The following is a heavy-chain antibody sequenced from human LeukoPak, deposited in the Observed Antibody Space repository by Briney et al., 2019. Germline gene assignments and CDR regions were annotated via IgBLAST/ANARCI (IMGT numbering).Heavy chain of an antibody. D-gene: IGHD3-22*01. J-gene: IGHJ4*02. CDR3: ARIGGRYYDSSPLYYFDY. CDR2: IYYSGST. V-gene: IGHV4-59*01. Sequence: SETLSLTCTVSGGSISSYYWSWIRQPPGKGLEWIGYIYYSGSTNYNPSLKSRVTISVDTSKNQFSLKLSSVTAADTAVYYCARIGGRYYDSSPLYYFDYWGQGTLVTVSS. CDR1: GGSISSYY.